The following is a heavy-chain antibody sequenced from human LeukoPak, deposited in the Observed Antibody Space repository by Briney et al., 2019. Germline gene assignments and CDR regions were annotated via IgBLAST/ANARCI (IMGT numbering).Heavy chain of an antibody. D-gene: IGHD6-19*01. V-gene: IGHV4-59*08. J-gene: IGHJ3*01. Sequence: SETLSLTCTVSGGSINKYYWSWIRQPPGKGLEWIGYINYSGSTNYSPSLKSRVTISVDTSKNRFSLRLSSLTAADTAVYFCAGGGWSFDAFDFWGQGTMVTVSS. CDR3: AGGGWSFDAFDF. CDR1: GGSINKYY. CDR2: INYSGST.